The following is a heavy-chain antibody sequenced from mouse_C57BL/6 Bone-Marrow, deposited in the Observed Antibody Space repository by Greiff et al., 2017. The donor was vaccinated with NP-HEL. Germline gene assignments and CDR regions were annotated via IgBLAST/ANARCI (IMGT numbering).Heavy chain of an antibody. D-gene: IGHD2-5*01. J-gene: IGHJ3*01. CDR1: GYTFTSYW. CDR3: ARYSNYLAWCAY. V-gene: IGHV1-52*01. Sequence: QVQLQQPGAELVRPGSSVKLPCKASGYTFTSYWMHWVKQRPIQGLEWIGNIDPSDSETHYNQKFKDKATLTVDKSSSTAYMQLSSLTSEDSAVYYCARYSNYLAWCAYWGQGTLVTVSA. CDR2: IDPSDSET.